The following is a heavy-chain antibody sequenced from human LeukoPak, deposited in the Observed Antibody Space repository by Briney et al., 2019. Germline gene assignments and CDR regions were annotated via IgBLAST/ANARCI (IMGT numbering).Heavy chain of an antibody. D-gene: IGHD3-22*01. CDR3: TPKPPPDYYDSSGYFPVGY. CDR1: GFTFSNAW. CDR2: IKSKTDGGTT. J-gene: IGHJ4*02. V-gene: IGHV3-15*07. Sequence: GGPLRLSCAASGFTFSNAWMNWVRQAPGKGLEWVGRIKSKTDGGTTDYAAPVKGRFTISRDDSKNTLYLQMNSLKTEDTAVYYCTPKPPPDYYDSSGYFPVGYWGQGTLVTVSS.